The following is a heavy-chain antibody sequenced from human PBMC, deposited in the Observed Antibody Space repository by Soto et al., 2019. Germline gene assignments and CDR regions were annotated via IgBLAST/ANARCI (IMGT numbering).Heavy chain of an antibody. CDR3: ARDNWRITMVRGVPHNLYYYYGMDV. J-gene: IGHJ6*02. Sequence: PGGSLRLSXAASGFTFSSYWMSWVRQAPGKGLEWVANIKQDGSEKYYVDSVKGRFTISRDNAKNSLYLQMNSLRAEDTAVYYCARDNWRITMVRGVPHNLYYYYGMDVWGQGTTVTVSS. D-gene: IGHD3-10*01. CDR2: IKQDGSEK. CDR1: GFTFSSYW. V-gene: IGHV3-7*03.